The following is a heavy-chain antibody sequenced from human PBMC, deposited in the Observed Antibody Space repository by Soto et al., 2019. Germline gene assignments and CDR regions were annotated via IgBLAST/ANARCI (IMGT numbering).Heavy chain of an antibody. Sequence: PGGSLRHSCVASGFTFSRFEMNWVRQAPGKGLEWVSYISSSGSTIKYADSVKGRFTISRDNAKNSLYLQMNSLRAEDTAVYYCASPGIDADIYVVYCVHAPRVTVS. CDR2: ISSSGSTI. D-gene: IGHD6-13*01. V-gene: IGHV3-48*03. CDR3: ASPGIDADIYVVY. CDR1: GFTFSRFE. J-gene: IGHJ4*01.